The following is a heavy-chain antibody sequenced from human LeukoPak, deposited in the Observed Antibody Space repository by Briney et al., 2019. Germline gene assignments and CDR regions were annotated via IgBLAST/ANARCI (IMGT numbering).Heavy chain of an antibody. Sequence: SETLSLTCTVSGYSISSGYYWGWIRQPPGKGLEWIGSIYHSGSTYYNPSLKSRVTISVDTSKNQFSLKLSSVTAADTAVYYCARVGSGTTFDASDIWGQGTMVTVSS. CDR3: ARVGSGTTFDASDI. CDR2: IYHSGST. V-gene: IGHV4-38-2*02. D-gene: IGHD1-1*01. CDR1: GYSISSGYY. J-gene: IGHJ3*02.